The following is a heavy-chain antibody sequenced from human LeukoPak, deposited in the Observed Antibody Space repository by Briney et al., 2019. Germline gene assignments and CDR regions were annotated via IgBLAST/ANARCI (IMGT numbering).Heavy chain of an antibody. V-gene: IGHV4-59*11. D-gene: IGHD3-3*01. Sequence: SETLSLTCTVSGGSISSHYWSWIRQPPGKGLEWIGYIYYSGSTNYNPSLKSRVTISVDTSKNQFSLKLSSVTAADTAVYYRARLRFLEWLFHDAFDIWGQGTMVTVSS. CDR2: IYYSGST. J-gene: IGHJ3*02. CDR1: GGSISSHY. CDR3: ARLRFLEWLFHDAFDI.